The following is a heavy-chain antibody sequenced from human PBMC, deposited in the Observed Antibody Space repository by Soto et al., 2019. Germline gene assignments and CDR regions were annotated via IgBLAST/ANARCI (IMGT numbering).Heavy chain of an antibody. J-gene: IGHJ4*02. CDR2: IYYSGST. CDR3: ARRGYCSGGSCYWAYFDY. Sequence: SETLSLTCTVSGGSISSSSYYWGWIRQPPGKGLEWIESIYYSGSTYYNPSLKSRVTISVDTSKNQFSLKLSSVTAADTAVYYCARRGYCSGGSCYWAYFDYWGQGTLVTVSS. CDR1: GGSISSSSYY. D-gene: IGHD2-15*01. V-gene: IGHV4-39*01.